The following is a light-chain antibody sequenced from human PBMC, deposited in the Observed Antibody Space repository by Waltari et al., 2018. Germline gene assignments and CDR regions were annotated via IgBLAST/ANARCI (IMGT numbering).Light chain of an antibody. Sequence: DIQMTQSPSTLSATVGDRVTITCRASQSIGSWLAWYQQKPGKAPKLLIYEATSLESGVPSRFSASGSGTEFTLTISSLQPDDFATYYCQRYNSYPITFGPGTKVDI. CDR3: QRYNSYPIT. J-gene: IGKJ3*01. CDR1: QSIGSW. CDR2: EAT. V-gene: IGKV1-5*03.